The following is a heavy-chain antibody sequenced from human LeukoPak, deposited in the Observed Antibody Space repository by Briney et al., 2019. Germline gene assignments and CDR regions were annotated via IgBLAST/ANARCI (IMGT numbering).Heavy chain of an antibody. D-gene: IGHD3-3*02. V-gene: IGHV3-74*01. CDR1: GFTFSSYW. J-gene: IGHJ6*03. CDR2: INSDGSST. CDR3: ARAARPSIPGLYYYYYYMDV. Sequence: GGSLRLSCAASGFTFSSYWIHWVRQAPGKGLVWVSRINSDGSSTSYADSVKGRFTISRDNAKNTLYLQMNSLRAEDTAVYYCARAARPSIPGLYYYYYYMDVRGKGTTVTVSS.